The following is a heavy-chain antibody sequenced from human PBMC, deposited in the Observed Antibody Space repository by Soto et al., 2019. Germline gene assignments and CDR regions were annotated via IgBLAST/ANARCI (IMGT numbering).Heavy chain of an antibody. V-gene: IGHV4-59*01. Sequence: PSETLSLTCTVSGGSISSYYWSWIRQPPGKGLEWIGYIYYSGSTNYNPSLKSRVTISVDTSKNQFSLKLSSVTAADTAVYHCASSLTYYDSSGYYSPFFHWGQGTLVTVSS. J-gene: IGHJ4*02. D-gene: IGHD3-22*01. CDR3: ASSLTYYDSSGYYSPFFH. CDR1: GGSISSYY. CDR2: IYYSGST.